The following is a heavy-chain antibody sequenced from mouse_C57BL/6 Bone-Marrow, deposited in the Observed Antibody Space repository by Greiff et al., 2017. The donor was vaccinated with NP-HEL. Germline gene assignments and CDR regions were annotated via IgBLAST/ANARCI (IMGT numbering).Heavy chain of an antibody. CDR2: IYPRSGNT. D-gene: IGHD2-10*01. V-gene: IGHV1-81*01. J-gene: IGHJ4*01. CDR3: ARMEAYSYAMDY. CDR1: GYTFTSYG. Sequence: VKLMESGAELARPGASVKLSCKASGYTFTSYGISWVKQRTGQGLEWIGEIYPRSGNTYYNEKFKGKATLTADKSSSTAYMELRSLTSEDSAVYFCARMEAYSYAMDYWGQGTSVTVSS.